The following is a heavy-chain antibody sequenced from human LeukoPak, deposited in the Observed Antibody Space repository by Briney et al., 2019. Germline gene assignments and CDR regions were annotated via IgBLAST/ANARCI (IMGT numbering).Heavy chain of an antibody. Sequence: SETLSLTCTVSGGSISSYHWNWIRQPAGKGLEWIGRIYTSGSTNYNPSLKSRVTMSVDTSKNQFSLKLSSVTAADTAVYYCARGFSTGVFDYWGQGTLVTVSS. J-gene: IGHJ4*02. CDR2: IYTSGST. D-gene: IGHD6-19*01. CDR3: ARGFSTGVFDY. V-gene: IGHV4-4*07. CDR1: GGSISSYH.